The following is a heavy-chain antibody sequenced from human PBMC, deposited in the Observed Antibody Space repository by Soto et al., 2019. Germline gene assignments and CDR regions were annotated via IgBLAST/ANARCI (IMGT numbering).Heavy chain of an antibody. D-gene: IGHD1-7*01. CDR1: GYTFTSYD. J-gene: IGHJ3*02. CDR3: ARGRLYNWNYRPHAFDI. V-gene: IGHV1-8*01. Sequence: ASVKVSCKASGYTFTSYDINWVRQATGQGLEWMGWMNPNSGNTGYAQKFQGRVTMTRNTSISTAYIELSSLRSEDTAVYYCARGRLYNWNYRPHAFDIWGQGTMVTVSS. CDR2: MNPNSGNT.